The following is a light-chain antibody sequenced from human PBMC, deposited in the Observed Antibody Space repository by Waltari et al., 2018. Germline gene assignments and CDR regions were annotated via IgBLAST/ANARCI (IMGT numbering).Light chain of an antibody. Sequence: EIVLTQSPGTLSLSPGERATPSCRASQSVSRTLAWYQQKPGQAPKLLIYGAYIRATGIPDRFTGSGSGTDFSLTISSLEPEDFAIYFCQHYVRLPATFGQGTKVEIK. V-gene: IGKV3-20*01. CDR2: GAY. CDR3: QHYVRLPAT. CDR1: QSVSRT. J-gene: IGKJ1*01.